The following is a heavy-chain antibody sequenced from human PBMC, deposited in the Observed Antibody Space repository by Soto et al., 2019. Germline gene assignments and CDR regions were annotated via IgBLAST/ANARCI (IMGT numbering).Heavy chain of an antibody. CDR2: VYHSGNT. Sequence: QVQLRESGPGLVKPSETLSLTCTVSGDAITAYYWSWIRQPPGKGLEWIGHVYHSGNTDYNPSLESRVTISVDTSKKQFSLKLTSVTAADTAVYYCARGNWFDPWGPGTLVTVSS. V-gene: IGHV4-59*01. CDR3: ARGNWFDP. J-gene: IGHJ5*02. CDR1: GDAITAYY.